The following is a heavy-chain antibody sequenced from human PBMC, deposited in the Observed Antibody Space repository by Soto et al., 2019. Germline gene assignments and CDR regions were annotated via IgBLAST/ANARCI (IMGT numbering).Heavy chain of an antibody. CDR3: ASHYDMWSGYLSPVDY. D-gene: IGHD3-3*01. Sequence: GGSLRLSCAASGFTFSSYAMKWVRQAPGKGLEWISYIDTSGTKIYYADSVKGRFTITRDNAKNSLYLEMNSLRDEDTAVYYCASHYDMWSGYLSPVDYWGQGTLVTVSS. J-gene: IGHJ4*02. CDR1: GFTFSSYA. V-gene: IGHV3-48*02. CDR2: IDTSGTKI.